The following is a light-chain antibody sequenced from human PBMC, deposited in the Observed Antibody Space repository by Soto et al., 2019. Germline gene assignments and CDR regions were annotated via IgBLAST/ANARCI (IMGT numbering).Light chain of an antibody. CDR2: LAS. V-gene: IGKV3-20*01. J-gene: IGKJ2*01. CDR3: QQYHTSPYT. CDR1: QSVTSNY. Sequence: EIVLTQSPGTLSLSPGERATLSCRASQSVTSNYLAWYQHKPGQAPRLLISLASNRATGIPDRFSGSGSGTDFTLTISRLEPEDFAVYFCQQYHTSPYTFGQGTKLDIK.